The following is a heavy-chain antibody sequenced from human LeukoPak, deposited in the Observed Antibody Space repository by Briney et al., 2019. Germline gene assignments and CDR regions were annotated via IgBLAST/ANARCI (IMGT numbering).Heavy chain of an antibody. D-gene: IGHD6-13*01. CDR2: VHYSGST. J-gene: IGHJ2*01. V-gene: IGHV4-59*08. Sequence: SETLSLTCTVSGGSISSYYWSWIRQPPGKGLEWIGYVHYSGSTNYNPSLTSRVTISVDTSKNQFSLKLSTVTAADTAVYYCARLTPSDSSSWYWYFGLWGRGTLVTVSS. CDR3: ARLTPSDSSSWYWYFGL. CDR1: GGSISSYY.